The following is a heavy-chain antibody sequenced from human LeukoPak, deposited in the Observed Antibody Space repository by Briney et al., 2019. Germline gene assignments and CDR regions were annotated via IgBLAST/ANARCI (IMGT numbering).Heavy chain of an antibody. D-gene: IGHD3-22*01. Sequence: SETLSLTCTVSGVSISSYYWNWIRQPPGKGLEWIGYIYYSGSTNCNPSLKSRVTISVDTSKNQFSLKLSSVTAADTAVYYCARGADSSGYYSIFYFDYWGQGTLVTVSS. CDR1: GVSISSYY. CDR3: ARGADSSGYYSIFYFDY. V-gene: IGHV4-59*01. J-gene: IGHJ4*02. CDR2: IYYSGST.